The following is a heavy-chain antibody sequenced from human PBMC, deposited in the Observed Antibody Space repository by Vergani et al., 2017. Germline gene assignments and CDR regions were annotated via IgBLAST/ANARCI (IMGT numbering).Heavy chain of an antibody. D-gene: IGHD4-17*01. CDR3: ASIPHDYGDYLYFDY. CDR2: ISSSSSYI. V-gene: IGHV3-21*04. Sequence: EVQLVESGGGLVKPGGSLRLSCAASGFTFSSYSMNWVRQAPGKGLEWVSSISSSSSYIYYADSVKGRFTISRDNAKNSLYLQMNSLRAEDTAVYYCASIPHDYGDYLYFDYWGQGTLVTVSS. CDR1: GFTFSSYS. J-gene: IGHJ4*02.